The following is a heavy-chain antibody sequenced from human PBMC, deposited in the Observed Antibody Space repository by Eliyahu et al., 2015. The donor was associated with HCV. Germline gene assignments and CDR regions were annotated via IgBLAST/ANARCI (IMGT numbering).Heavy chain of an antibody. Sequence: FSDYAMHWVRQAPGKGLEWVAVISYDGGNKHYADSVKGRFTISRDNSKNTLYLQMNSLRPEDTAVYYCARSSDSSAVYFDYWGQGTLVTVSS. J-gene: IGHJ4*02. CDR1: FSDYA. D-gene: IGHD3-22*01. V-gene: IGHV3-30-3*01. CDR3: ARSSDSSAVYFDY. CDR2: ISYDGGNK.